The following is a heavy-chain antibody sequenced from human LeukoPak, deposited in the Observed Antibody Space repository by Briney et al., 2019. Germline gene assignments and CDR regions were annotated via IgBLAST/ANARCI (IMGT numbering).Heavy chain of an antibody. V-gene: IGHV4-39*07. D-gene: IGHD2-21*01. Sequence: KPSETLSLTCTVSGGSISNRNYHWGWIRQPPGKGLEWIGSICSSGSAYYNPSLKSRVTTSIDTSKNQFSLKLSSVTAADTAVYYCARAAYSRWFDPWGQGTLVTVSS. CDR3: ARAAYSRWFDP. J-gene: IGHJ5*02. CDR1: GGSISNRNYH. CDR2: ICSSGSA.